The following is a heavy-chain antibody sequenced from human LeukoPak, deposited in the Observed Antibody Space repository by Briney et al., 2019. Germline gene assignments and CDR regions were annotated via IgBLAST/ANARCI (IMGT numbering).Heavy chain of an antibody. D-gene: IGHD2-21*02. CDR3: AKDQIVVTAIWGGDY. CDR1: GFTFSSYG. V-gene: IGHV3-30*02. CDR2: IRYDGSNK. J-gene: IGHJ4*02. Sequence: GGSLRLSCAASGFTFSSYGMHWVRQAPGKGLEWVAFIRYDGSNKYYADSVKGRFTISRDNSKNTLYLQMNSLRAEDTAVYYCAKDQIVVTAIWGGDYWCQGTLVTVSS.